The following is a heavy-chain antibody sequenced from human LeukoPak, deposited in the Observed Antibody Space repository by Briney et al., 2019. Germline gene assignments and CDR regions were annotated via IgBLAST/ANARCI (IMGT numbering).Heavy chain of an antibody. CDR1: GGSFSGYY. D-gene: IGHD3-22*01. V-gene: IGHV4-34*01. Sequence: SETLSLTCAVYGGSFSGYYWSWIRQPPGEGLEWIGEINHSGSTNYNPSLKSRVTISVDTSKNQFSLKLSSVTAADTAVYYCARGGGYYYDSSGLIDYWGQGTLVTVSS. J-gene: IGHJ4*02. CDR2: INHSGST. CDR3: ARGGGYYYDSSGLIDY.